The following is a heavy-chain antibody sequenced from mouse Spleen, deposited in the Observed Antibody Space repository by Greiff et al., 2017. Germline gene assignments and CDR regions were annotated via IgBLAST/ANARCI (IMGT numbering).Heavy chain of an antibody. Sequence: EVQVVESGGDLVKPGGSLKLSCAASGFTFSSYGMSWVRQTPDKRLEWVATISSGGSYTYYPDSVKGRFTISRDNAKNTLYLQMSSLKSEDTAMYYCARKETEGYFDVWGAGTTVTVSS. CDR2: ISSGGSYT. CDR1: GFTFSSYG. CDR3: ARKETEGYFDV. J-gene: IGHJ1*01. V-gene: IGHV5-6*01.